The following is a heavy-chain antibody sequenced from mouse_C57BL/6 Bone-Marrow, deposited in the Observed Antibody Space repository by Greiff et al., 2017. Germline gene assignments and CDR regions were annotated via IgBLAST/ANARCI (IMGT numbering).Heavy chain of an antibody. J-gene: IGHJ3*01. Sequence: DVKLVESGAGLVKPGGSLKLSCAASGFTFSSYAMSWVRQTPEKRLEWVAYISSGGDYIYYADTVKGRFTISRDNARNTLYLQMSSLKSEDTAMYYCTREGGRGFAYWGQGTLVTVSA. CDR3: TREGGRGFAY. CDR2: ISSGGDYI. CDR1: GFTFSSYA. D-gene: IGHD3-3*01. V-gene: IGHV5-9-1*02.